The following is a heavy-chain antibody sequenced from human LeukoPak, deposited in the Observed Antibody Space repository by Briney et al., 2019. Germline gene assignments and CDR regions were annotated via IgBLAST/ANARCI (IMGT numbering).Heavy chain of an antibody. J-gene: IGHJ6*03. Sequence: PSETLSLTCTVSSGSISSNNHFWGWIRQPQGKGLEWIGNIDYSGSTDYNPSLKGRVTISVDTSKNQFSLKLSSVTAADTAVYYCARIVATTPHYYYYYYMDVWGKGTTVTVSS. D-gene: IGHD5-12*01. CDR2: IDYSGST. CDR3: ARIVATTPHYYYYYYMDV. V-gene: IGHV4-39*07. CDR1: SGSISSNNHF.